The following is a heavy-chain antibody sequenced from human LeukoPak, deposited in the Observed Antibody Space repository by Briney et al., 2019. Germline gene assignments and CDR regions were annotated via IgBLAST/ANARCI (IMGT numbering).Heavy chain of an antibody. CDR3: ARGVTMIVVVMHFDY. D-gene: IGHD3-22*01. CDR2: INAGNGNT. V-gene: IGHV1-3*01. Sequence: ASVKVSCKASGYTFTSYAMHWVRQAPGQRLEWMGWINAGNGNTKYSQKFQGRVTITRDTSASTAYMELSSLRSEDTAVYYCARGVTMIVVVMHFDYWGQGTLVTVSS. J-gene: IGHJ4*02. CDR1: GYTFTSYA.